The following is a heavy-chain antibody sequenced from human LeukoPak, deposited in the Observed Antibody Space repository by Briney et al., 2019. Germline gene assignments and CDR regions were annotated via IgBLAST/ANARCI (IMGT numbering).Heavy chain of an antibody. CDR2: ISYDGSNK. J-gene: IGHJ4*02. CDR3: ARDSYGADY. Sequence: PGRSLRLSCAASGFTFSNYAMHWVSQAPDKGLEWVAVISYDGSNKYFADSVKGRFTISRDNSKNTLYLQMNSLRAEDTAVYYCARDSYGADYWGQGTLVTVSS. CDR1: GFTFSNYA. V-gene: IGHV3-30*04. D-gene: IGHD4-17*01.